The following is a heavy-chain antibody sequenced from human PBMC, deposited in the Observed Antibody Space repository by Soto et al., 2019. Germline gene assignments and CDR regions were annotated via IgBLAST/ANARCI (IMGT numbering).Heavy chain of an antibody. CDR3: AKEIAAAGDLDY. V-gene: IGHV3-30*18. CDR2: ISSDGNTQ. D-gene: IGHD6-25*01. CDR1: GFAFSSYG. Sequence: GGSLRLSCVASGFAFSSYGIHWVRQAPGKGLEWVAVISSDGNTQYYANYVKGRFTISRDNSKNTLYLQMDSLRPEDTAVYYCAKEIAAAGDLDYWGHATLVTVSS. J-gene: IGHJ4*01.